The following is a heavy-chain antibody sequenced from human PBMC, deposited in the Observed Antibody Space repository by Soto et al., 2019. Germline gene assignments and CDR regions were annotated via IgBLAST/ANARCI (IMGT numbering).Heavy chain of an antibody. CDR2: IDPSDSYT. J-gene: IGHJ3*02. D-gene: IGHD3-22*01. CDR1: GYTFTNYW. CDR3: ARPNYYDSTDAFDI. V-gene: IGHV5-10-1*01. Sequence: PGESLKISCKAIGYTFTNYWIGWVRQMPGKGLEWMGRIDPSDSYTNYSPSFQGHVTISADKSISTAYLQWSSLKASGTAMYYCARPNYYDSTDAFDIWGQGTMVTVSS.